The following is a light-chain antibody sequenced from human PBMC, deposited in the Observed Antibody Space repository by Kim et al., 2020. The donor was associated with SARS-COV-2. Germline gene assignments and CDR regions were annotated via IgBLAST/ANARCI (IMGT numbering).Light chain of an antibody. CDR2: AAS. J-gene: IGKJ3*01. CDR3: QQDKTFPFT. V-gene: IGKV1-16*01. CDR1: QAIIDY. Sequence: ASVGDSVTITCRASQAIIDYLAWFQQKPGRAPKSLIHAASSLQSGVPSRFSGSGSGTDFSLTISNLQPEDFATYYCQQDKTFPFTFGPGTRVDIK.